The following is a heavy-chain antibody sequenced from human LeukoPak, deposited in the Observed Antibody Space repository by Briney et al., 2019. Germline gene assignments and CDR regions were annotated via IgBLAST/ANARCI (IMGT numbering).Heavy chain of an antibody. CDR3: ANSRGYSSSPLDY. V-gene: IGHV3-30-3*01. D-gene: IGHD6-6*01. CDR2: ISYDGSNK. CDR1: GFTFSSYA. J-gene: IGHJ4*02. Sequence: GGSLRLSCAASGFTFSSYAMHWVRQAPGKGLEWVAVISYDGSNKYYADSVKGRFTISRDNSKNTLYLQMNSLRAEDTAVYYCANSRGYSSSPLDYWGQGTLVTVSS.